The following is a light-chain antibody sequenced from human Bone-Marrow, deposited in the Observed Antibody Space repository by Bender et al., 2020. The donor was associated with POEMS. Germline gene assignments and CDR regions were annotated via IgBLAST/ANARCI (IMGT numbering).Light chain of an antibody. CDR3: CSYAGSSIVL. J-gene: IGLJ2*01. V-gene: IGLV3-1*01. Sequence: SYELTQPPSVSVSPGQTATITCSGDKLGDKYVCWYQQKPGQSPVLVIYQDHQRPSGIPERFSASNSGNTASLAISGLQSEDEADYYCCSYAGSSIVLFGGGTQLTVL. CDR1: KLGDKY. CDR2: QDH.